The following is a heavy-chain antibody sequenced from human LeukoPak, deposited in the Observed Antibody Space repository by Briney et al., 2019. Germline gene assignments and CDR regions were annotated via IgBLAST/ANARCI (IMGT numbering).Heavy chain of an antibody. CDR2: IKQDGSEK. V-gene: IGHV3-7*05. CDR1: GFTFSSYW. D-gene: IGHD1-26*01. CDR3: AKGASASRHFDY. Sequence: GGSLRLSCAASGFTFSSYWMSWVRQAPGKGLEWVANIKQDGSEKYYVDSVKGRFTISRDNAKNSLYLQMNSLRAEDAAVYYCAKGASASRHFDYWGQGTLVTVSS. J-gene: IGHJ4*02.